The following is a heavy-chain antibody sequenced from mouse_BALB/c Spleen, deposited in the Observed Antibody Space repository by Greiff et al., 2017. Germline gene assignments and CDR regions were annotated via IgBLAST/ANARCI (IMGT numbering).Heavy chain of an antibody. J-gene: IGHJ4*01. V-gene: IGHV1S22*01. Sequence: LQQPGSELVRPGASVKLSCKASGYTFTSYWMHWVKQRHGQGLEWIGNIYPGSGSTNYDEKFKSKGTLTVDTSSSTAYMHLSSLTSEDSAVYYCTRANYDYDWGDYYAMDYWGQGTSVTVSS. CDR3: TRANYDYDWGDYYAMDY. CDR2: IYPGSGST. D-gene: IGHD2-4*01. CDR1: GYTFTSYW.